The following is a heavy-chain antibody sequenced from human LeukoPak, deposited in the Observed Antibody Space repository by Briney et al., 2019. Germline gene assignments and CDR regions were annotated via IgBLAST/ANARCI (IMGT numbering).Heavy chain of an antibody. CDR3: ASLTTVTQRYFVS. CDR1: GGSISSSSYY. J-gene: IGHJ4*02. CDR2: IYYTGNT. V-gene: IGHV4-39*07. Sequence: PSETLSLTCTVSGGSISSSSYYWGWIRQPPGKGLEWIVNIYYTGNTYYSPSLKSRVALSVDKSENLISLKLTAVPAADTAVYYCASLTTVTQRYFVSWGKGTLVTVS. D-gene: IGHD4-17*01.